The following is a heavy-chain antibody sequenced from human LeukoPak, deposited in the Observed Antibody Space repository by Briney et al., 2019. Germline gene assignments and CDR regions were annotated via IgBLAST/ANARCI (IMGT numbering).Heavy chain of an antibody. CDR1: GFTFSNYN. V-gene: IGHV3-21*01. CDR3: SRTSWDLRQDYTVSNYYDH. CDR2: ITSSSSYI. J-gene: IGHJ4*02. Sequence: GGSLRLSCVASGFTFSNYNMNWVRHAPGKGLEWVSSITSSSSYIFYADSVKGRFTISRDNAKNSLYLQMNSLRAEDTAVYYCSRTSWDLRQDYTVSNYYDHWGQGTQVIVSS. D-gene: IGHD1-26*01.